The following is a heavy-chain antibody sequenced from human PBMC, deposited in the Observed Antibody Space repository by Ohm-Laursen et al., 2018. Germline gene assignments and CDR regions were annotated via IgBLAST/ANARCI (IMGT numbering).Heavy chain of an antibody. CDR3: ARAFGELSPQYYFDY. J-gene: IGHJ4*02. CDR2: IIPIFGTA. CDR1: GGTFSSYA. V-gene: IGHV1-69*13. Sequence: GASVKVSCKASGGTFSSYAISWVRQAPGQGLEWMGGIIPIFGTANYAQKFQGRVTITADESTSTAYMELSSLRSEDTAVYYCARAFGELSPQYYFDYWGQGTLVTVSS. D-gene: IGHD3-10*01.